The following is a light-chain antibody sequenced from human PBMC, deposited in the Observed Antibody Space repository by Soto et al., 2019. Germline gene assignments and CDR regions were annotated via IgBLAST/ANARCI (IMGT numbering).Light chain of an antibody. Sequence: DIPMTQSPSSLSASVGDRVTITCQASQDISNYLNWYQQKPGKAPKLLMCDASNLETGVPSRFSGSGSGTDFTFTISSLQPEDIATYYCQQYDNLPPYTFGQGTKLEIK. CDR1: QDISNY. J-gene: IGKJ2*01. CDR2: DAS. CDR3: QQYDNLPPYT. V-gene: IGKV1-33*01.